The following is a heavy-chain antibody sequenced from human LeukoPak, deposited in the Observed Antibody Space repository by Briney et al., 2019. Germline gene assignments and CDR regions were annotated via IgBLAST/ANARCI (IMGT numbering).Heavy chain of an antibody. D-gene: IGHD3-22*01. V-gene: IGHV4-34*01. Sequence: SETLSLTCAVYGGSFSGYYWSWIRQPPGKGLEWIGEINHSGSTNYNPSLKSRVTISVDTSKNQFSLKLSSVTAADTAVYYCARGRNDSSGYSGSDYWGQGTLVTVSS. CDR2: INHSGST. CDR1: GGSFSGYY. CDR3: ARGRNDSSGYSGSDY. J-gene: IGHJ4*02.